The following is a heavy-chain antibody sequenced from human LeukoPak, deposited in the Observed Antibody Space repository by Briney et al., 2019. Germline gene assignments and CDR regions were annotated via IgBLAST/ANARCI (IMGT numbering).Heavy chain of an antibody. Sequence: HPGGSLRLSCAASGFTFSSYGMHWVRQAPGKGLEWVAFIRYDGSNKYYADSVKGRFTISRDNSKNTLYLQMNSLRAEDTAVYYCAKDLFGYYYDSSGYSGYWGQGTLVTVSS. CDR3: AKDLFGYYYDSSGYSGY. CDR1: GFTFSSYG. D-gene: IGHD3-22*01. J-gene: IGHJ4*02. V-gene: IGHV3-30*02. CDR2: IRYDGSNK.